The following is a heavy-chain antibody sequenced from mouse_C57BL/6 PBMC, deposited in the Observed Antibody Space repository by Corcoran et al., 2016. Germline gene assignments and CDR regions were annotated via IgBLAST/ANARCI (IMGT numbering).Heavy chain of an antibody. Sequence: QIQLVQSGPELKKPGETVKISCKASGYTFTTYGMSWVKQAPGKGLKWMGWINTYSGVPTYADDFKGRFAFSLETSASTAYLQINNLKNEDTATYFCARRYYGSSYYVDYWGQGTTLTVSS. CDR2: INTYSGVP. V-gene: IGHV9-3*01. D-gene: IGHD1-1*01. CDR1: GYTFTTYG. CDR3: ARRYYGSSYYVDY. J-gene: IGHJ2*01.